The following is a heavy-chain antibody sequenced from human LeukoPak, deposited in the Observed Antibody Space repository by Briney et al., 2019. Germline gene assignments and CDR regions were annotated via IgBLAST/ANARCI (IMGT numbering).Heavy chain of an antibody. CDR2: INAGNGDT. V-gene: IGHV1-3*01. J-gene: IGHJ4*02. CDR1: GYTFTSYA. Sequence: ASVKASCKASGYTFTSYAMHWVRRAPGQRLEWMGWINAGNGDTKYSQKFQGRVTIAGDTSASTAYMELSSLRSEDTAVYYCARDRGGTGDFDYWGQGTLVTVSS. D-gene: IGHD1-1*01. CDR3: ARDRGGTGDFDY.